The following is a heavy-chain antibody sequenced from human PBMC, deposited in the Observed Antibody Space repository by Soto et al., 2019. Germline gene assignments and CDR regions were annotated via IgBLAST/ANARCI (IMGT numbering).Heavy chain of an antibody. Sequence: QVQLVQSGAEVNKPGSSVKVSCKASGGTFSSYAISWVRQAPGQGLEWMGGIIPISGTANYAQKFQGRVTITADESTSTAYMERSSLRSEDTAVYYWARSQGSSTSLEIYYYYYYGMDVWGQGTTVTVSS. D-gene: IGHD2-2*01. J-gene: IGHJ6*02. V-gene: IGHV1-69*01. CDR2: IIPISGTA. CDR3: ARSQGSSTSLEIYYYYYYGMDV. CDR1: GGTFSSYA.